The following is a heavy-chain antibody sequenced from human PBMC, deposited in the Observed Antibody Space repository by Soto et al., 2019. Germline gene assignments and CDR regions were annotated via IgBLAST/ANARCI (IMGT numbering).Heavy chain of an antibody. V-gene: IGHV1-2*04. J-gene: IGHJ1*01. CDR2: INPNSGGT. D-gene: IGHD1-7*01. CDR1: GYIFTSYG. CDR3: ARGSLELPRGYFQH. Sequence: ASVKVPCKAAGYIFTSYGITWVRQALGQGLEWMGWINPNSGGTNYAQKFQGWVTMTRDTSISTAYMELSRLRSDDTAVYYCARGSLELPRGYFQHWGQGTLVTVSS.